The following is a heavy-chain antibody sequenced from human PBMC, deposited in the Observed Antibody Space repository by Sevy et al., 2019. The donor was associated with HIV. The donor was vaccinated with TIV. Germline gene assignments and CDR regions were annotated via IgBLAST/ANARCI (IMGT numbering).Heavy chain of an antibody. V-gene: IGHV3-7*03. Sequence: GGSLRLSCAASGFTFSSDWMSWVRQAPGKGLEWVANIKRDGSEKYYVDSVKGRFPISRDNAKTSLYLQMNSLRAEDTAVYYCARDCSSASCLWGMDVWGKGTTVTVSS. CDR2: IKRDGSEK. CDR1: GFTFSSDW. J-gene: IGHJ6*04. D-gene: IGHD2-2*01. CDR3: ARDCSSASCLWGMDV.